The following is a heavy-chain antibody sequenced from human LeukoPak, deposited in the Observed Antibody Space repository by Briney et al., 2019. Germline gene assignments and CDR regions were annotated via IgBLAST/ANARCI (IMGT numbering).Heavy chain of an antibody. J-gene: IGHJ4*02. V-gene: IGHV1-24*01. CDR1: GSTLTEIS. CDR2: FGPQVGET. D-gene: IGHD3-10*01. Sequence: ASVKVSCKVSGSTLTEISLDWVRQAPGKGLECMGTFGPQVGETIHAQKLQGRLKMTADTSTDTAYMEMTSLQSEDTAVYYCATGAMVYEYWGQGTLVTVSS. CDR3: ATGAMVYEY.